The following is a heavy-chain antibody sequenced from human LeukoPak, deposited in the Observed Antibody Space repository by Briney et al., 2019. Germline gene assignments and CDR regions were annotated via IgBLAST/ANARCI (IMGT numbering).Heavy chain of an antibody. V-gene: IGHV4-4*09. CDR1: GGSISSYY. Sequence: PSETLSLTCTVSGGSISSYYWSWIRQPPGQGLEWLGYIYNTGTTYYNPSLESRVTISIDTSNNQFYLKLSSMTAADTAVYYCARYDYEWYMDLWGRGTLVTVSS. D-gene: IGHD4-17*01. J-gene: IGHJ2*01. CDR3: ARYDYEWYMDL. CDR2: IYNTGTT.